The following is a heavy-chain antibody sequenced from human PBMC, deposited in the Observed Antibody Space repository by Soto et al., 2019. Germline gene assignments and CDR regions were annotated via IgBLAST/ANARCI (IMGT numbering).Heavy chain of an antibody. CDR2: VSGSGDST. V-gene: IGHV3-23*01. CDR1: GFAFSAHV. J-gene: IGHJ4*02. D-gene: IGHD1-26*01. Sequence: GGSLRFSCAASGFAFSAHVMSWVRQAPGKGLEWVSIVSGSGDSTSYADSVKGRFTISRDNSKNTLYLQMNSLRAEDTAIYYCAKGGWELTSTEGYFDYWGQGTLVTVSS. CDR3: AKGGWELTSTEGYFDY.